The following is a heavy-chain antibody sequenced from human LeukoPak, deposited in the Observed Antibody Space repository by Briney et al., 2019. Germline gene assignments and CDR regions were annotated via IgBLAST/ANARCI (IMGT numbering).Heavy chain of an antibody. V-gene: IGHV4-39*02. CDR2: VHYTGST. Sequence: SETLSLTCTVSGGSVSTTTSYWDWIRRPPGKGLEWIGSVHYTGSTYYNLSLKSRVTISVDTSENHFSLRLSSVTAADTAVYFCARRPSRDTSLFYYYYYMDVWGKGTTVTVSS. D-gene: IGHD5-18*01. CDR3: ARRPSRDTSLFYYYYYMDV. CDR1: GGSVSTTTSY. J-gene: IGHJ6*03.